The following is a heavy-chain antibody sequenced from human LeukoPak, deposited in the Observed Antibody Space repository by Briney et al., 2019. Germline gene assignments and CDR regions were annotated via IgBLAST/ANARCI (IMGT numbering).Heavy chain of an antibody. D-gene: IGHD2-2*01. V-gene: IGHV1-2*02. J-gene: IGHJ6*03. CDR2: INPNSGGT. Sequence: ASVKVSCKASGYTFTGYYMHWVRQAPGQGLEWMGWINPNSGGTNYAQKFQGRVTMTRDTSISTAHMELSRLRSDDTAVYYCARGDIVVVPYYYYMDVWGKGTTVTVSS. CDR3: ARGDIVVVPYYYYMDV. CDR1: GYTFTGYY.